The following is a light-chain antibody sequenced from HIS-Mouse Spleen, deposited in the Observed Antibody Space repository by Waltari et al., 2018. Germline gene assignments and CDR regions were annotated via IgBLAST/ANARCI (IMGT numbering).Light chain of an antibody. CDR3: SSYTSSSTWV. CDR1: SSDVGGYNY. V-gene: IGLV2-14*03. CDR2: DVS. Sequence: QSALTQPASVSGSPGQSITISCTGTSSDVGGYNYVSWYQQHPGKAPKLMIYDVSNRPPVVSKRFSGSKSCNTASLTISGLQAEDEADYYCSSYTSSSTWVFGGGTKLTVL. J-gene: IGLJ3*02.